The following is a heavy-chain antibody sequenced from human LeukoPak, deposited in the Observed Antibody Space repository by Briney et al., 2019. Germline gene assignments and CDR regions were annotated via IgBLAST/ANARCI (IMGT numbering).Heavy chain of an antibody. CDR1: GYTFTNYA. CDR3: ARDAIVATDCSDY. Sequence: GASVKVSCEASGYTFTNYAMHWVRQAPGQRLEWMGWINVGNGNTKYSQKFQGRVTITRDTSASTAYMELSSLRSEDTAVYYCARDAIVATDCSDYWGQGTLVTVSS. J-gene: IGHJ4*02. CDR2: INVGNGNT. V-gene: IGHV1-3*01. D-gene: IGHD5-12*01.